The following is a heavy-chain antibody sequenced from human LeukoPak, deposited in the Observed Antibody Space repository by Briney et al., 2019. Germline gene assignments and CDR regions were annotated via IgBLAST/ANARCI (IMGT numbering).Heavy chain of an antibody. D-gene: IGHD6-25*01. CDR2: IYHSGST. Sequence: SETLSLTCTVSGYSISSGYYWGWIRQPPGKGLEWIGSIYHSGSTYYNPSLKSRVTISVDTSKNQFSLKLSSVTAADTAVYYCARVQRRSYYYYYMDVWGKGTTVTVSS. CDR3: ARVQRRSYYYYYMDV. CDR1: GYSISSGYY. V-gene: IGHV4-38-2*02. J-gene: IGHJ6*03.